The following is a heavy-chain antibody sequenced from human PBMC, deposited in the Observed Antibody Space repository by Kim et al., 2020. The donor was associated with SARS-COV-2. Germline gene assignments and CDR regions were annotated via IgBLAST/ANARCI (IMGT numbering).Heavy chain of an antibody. CDR3: AREDYDSSGYYREAFDI. CDR1: GFTFSSYW. Sequence: GGSLRLSCAASGFTFSSYWMHWVRQAPGKGLVWVSRINSDGSSTSYADSVKGRFTISRDNAKNTLYLQMNSLRAEDTAVYYCAREDYDSSGYYREAFDIWGQGTMVTVSS. V-gene: IGHV3-74*01. CDR2: INSDGSST. D-gene: IGHD3-22*01. J-gene: IGHJ3*02.